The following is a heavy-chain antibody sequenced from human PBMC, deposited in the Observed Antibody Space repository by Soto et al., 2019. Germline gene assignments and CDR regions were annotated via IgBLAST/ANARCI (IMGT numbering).Heavy chain of an antibody. Sequence: QVQLQQWGAGLLKPSETLSLTCAVYGGSFSAYYWSWISQPPGKGLEWIGEINHSGSTNYNPSLRSRVTIAGDRSKNQFSLKLRAVTSVDTAAYYCARGVGYAWVDYWGQGTLVTVSS. CDR1: GGSFSAYY. CDR3: ARGVGYAWVDY. CDR2: INHSGST. V-gene: IGHV4-34*01. D-gene: IGHD5-12*01. J-gene: IGHJ4*02.